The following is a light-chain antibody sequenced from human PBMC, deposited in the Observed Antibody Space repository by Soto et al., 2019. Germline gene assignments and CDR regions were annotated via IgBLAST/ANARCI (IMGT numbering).Light chain of an antibody. CDR2: GAS. V-gene: IGKV1-39*01. CDR3: QQTSSTSLT. Sequence: DIQMTQFPSSLSAAVGDRVTITCLASQSVNYYLNWYQQKPGKAPKLLIYGASSLQSGVPSRFSGSGSGTAFTLSITSLPPEDFATYYCQQTSSTSLTFGGGTKVEIK. J-gene: IGKJ4*01. CDR1: QSVNYY.